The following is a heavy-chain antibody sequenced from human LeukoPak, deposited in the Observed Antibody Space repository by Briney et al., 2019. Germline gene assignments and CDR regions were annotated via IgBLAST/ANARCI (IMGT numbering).Heavy chain of an antibody. CDR2: IKQDGSEK. J-gene: IGHJ4*02. CDR1: GFTFSNYW. V-gene: IGHV3-7*01. CDR3: ARGDYNWNYGSFDY. Sequence: GGSLRLSRAPSGFTFSNYWMSRVRQAPGKGLEWVANIKQDGSEKYYVGSVKGRFTISRDNAKNSLYLQMDYLRAEDTALYFCARGDYNWNYGSFDYWGQGTLVTVS. D-gene: IGHD1-7*01.